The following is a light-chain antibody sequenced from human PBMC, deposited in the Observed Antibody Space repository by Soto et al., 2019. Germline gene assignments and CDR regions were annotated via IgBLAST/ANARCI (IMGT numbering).Light chain of an antibody. CDR2: DVT. V-gene: IGLV2-14*03. J-gene: IGLJ2*01. CDR3: SSDTSISTAVV. Sequence: QSALTQHASVSGSPGQSINISCTGTSSDIGGYNYVSWYQQYPGKAPKLMIYDVTNLPSGISNRFSGSKSGNTASLTIAGLQAEDEADYYCSSDTSISTAVVFGGGTKLTVL. CDR1: SSDIGGYNY.